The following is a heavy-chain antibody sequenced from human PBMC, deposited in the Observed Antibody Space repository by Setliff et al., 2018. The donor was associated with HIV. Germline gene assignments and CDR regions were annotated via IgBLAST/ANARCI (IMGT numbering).Heavy chain of an antibody. Sequence: SETLSLTCAVSGGSISSSNWWSWVRQPPGKGLEWIGEIYHSGSTNYNPSLKSRVTISVDTSKNRFSLKLSSVTAADTAVYYCARETYEYVWGTYRYRPWHFDYWGQGTPVTVSS. D-gene: IGHD3-16*02. CDR2: IYHSGST. J-gene: IGHJ4*02. V-gene: IGHV4-4*02. CDR3: ARETYEYVWGTYRYRPWHFDY. CDR1: GGSISSSNW.